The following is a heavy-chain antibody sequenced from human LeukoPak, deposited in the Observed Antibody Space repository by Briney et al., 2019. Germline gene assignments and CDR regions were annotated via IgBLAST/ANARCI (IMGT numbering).Heavy chain of an antibody. CDR3: AGSPHYYYYYMDV. CDR1: GFTFSSYA. Sequence: GGSLRLSCAASGFTFSSYAMHWVRQAPGKGLEWVAFIRYDGSNKYYADSVKGRFTISRDNSKNTLYLQTNSLRAEDTAVYYCAGSPHYYYYYMDVWGKGTTVTISS. CDR2: IRYDGSNK. J-gene: IGHJ6*03. V-gene: IGHV3-30*02.